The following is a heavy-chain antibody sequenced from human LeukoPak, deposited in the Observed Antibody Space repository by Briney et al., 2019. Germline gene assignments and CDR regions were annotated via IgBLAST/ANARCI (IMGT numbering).Heavy chain of an antibody. Sequence: GRSLRLSCAASGFTFSSYGMHWVRQAPGKGLEWVAVISYDGSNKYYADSVKGRFTISRDNSKNTLYLQMNSLRAEDTAVYYCAKDNRYFDWLSSGYYFDYWGQGTLVTVFS. CDR2: ISYDGSNK. CDR1: GFTFSSYG. V-gene: IGHV3-30*18. J-gene: IGHJ4*02. CDR3: AKDNRYFDWLSSGYYFDY. D-gene: IGHD3-9*01.